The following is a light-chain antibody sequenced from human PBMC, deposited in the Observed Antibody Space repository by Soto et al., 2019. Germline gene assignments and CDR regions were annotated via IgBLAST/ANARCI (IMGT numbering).Light chain of an antibody. J-gene: IGLJ2*01. CDR3: CSYAGSYTFV. Sequence: QSVLTQPRSVSGSPGQSVTISCTGTSSDVGGYNYVSWYQQHPGKAPQLMIYDVSERPSGVPDRFSGSKSGNTASLTISGLQAEDEADYYCCSYAGSYTFVFGGGTKLTVL. CDR1: SSDVGGYNY. V-gene: IGLV2-11*01. CDR2: DVS.